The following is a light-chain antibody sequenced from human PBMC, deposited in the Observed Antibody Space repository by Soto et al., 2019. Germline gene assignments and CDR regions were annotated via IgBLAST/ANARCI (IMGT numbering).Light chain of an antibody. CDR3: MQVLQTPLT. J-gene: IGKJ4*01. CDR1: QSLLHSNGYNY. V-gene: IGKV2-28*01. Sequence: DIVMTQSPLSLPVTPGEPASISCRSSQSLLHSNGYNYLGWFLQKPGQSPQLLIYLGSGRASGVPDRFSGCGSGTDFTLKISRVEAEDVGVYYCMQVLQTPLTFGGGTKVEIK. CDR2: LGS.